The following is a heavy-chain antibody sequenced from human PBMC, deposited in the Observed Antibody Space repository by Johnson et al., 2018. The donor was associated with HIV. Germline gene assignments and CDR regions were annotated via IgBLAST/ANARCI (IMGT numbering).Heavy chain of an antibody. D-gene: IGHD4-17*01. CDR2: TWYAVSIK. J-gene: IGHJ3*02. V-gene: IGHV3-33*06. Sequence: QVQLAESGGGVVQPGRSLRLYCTASGFTFSSYGMHWVRQAPGKGLEWVAVTWYAVSIKYYGVAVKGRCTISRDNSKNTAYLQMNILTTEDTAVYYCAKRFPGEYGDYGAFDIWGQGTMVTVSS. CDR1: GFTFSSYG. CDR3: AKRFPGEYGDYGAFDI.